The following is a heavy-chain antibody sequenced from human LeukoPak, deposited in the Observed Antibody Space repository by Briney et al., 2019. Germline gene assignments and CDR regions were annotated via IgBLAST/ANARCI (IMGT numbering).Heavy chain of an antibody. CDR3: VKDREAAAGVFDY. J-gene: IGHJ4*02. Sequence: GGSLRLSCVASGFMFDDYAMHWVRQAPGKGLEWVSGITWNSGSITYADSVKGRFTISRENAKHSLYLQMNSLRPEDTALYYCVKDREAAAGVFDYWGQGTLVTVSS. CDR1: GFMFDDYA. CDR2: ITWNSGSI. V-gene: IGHV3-9*01. D-gene: IGHD6-13*01.